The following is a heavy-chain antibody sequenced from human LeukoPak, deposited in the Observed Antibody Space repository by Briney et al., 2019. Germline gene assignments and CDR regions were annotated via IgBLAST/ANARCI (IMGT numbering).Heavy chain of an antibody. V-gene: IGHV3-30*03. CDR3: ARDKAIFGVVITPHLVDY. J-gene: IGHJ4*02. CDR1: GFTFSSYD. Sequence: GGSLRLSCAASGFTFSSYDMTWVRQAPGRGLEWVAVISYDGSNKYYADSVKGRFTISRDNSKNTLYLQMNSLRAEDTAVYYCARDKAIFGVVITPHLVDYWGQGTLVTVSS. CDR2: ISYDGSNK. D-gene: IGHD3-3*01.